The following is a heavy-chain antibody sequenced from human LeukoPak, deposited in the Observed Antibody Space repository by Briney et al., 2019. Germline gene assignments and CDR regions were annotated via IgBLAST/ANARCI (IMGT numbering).Heavy chain of an antibody. Sequence: SETLSLTCTVYGGSISSYYWSWIRQPPGKGLEWIGYIYYSGSTNYNPSLKSRVTISVDTSKNQFSLKLSSVTAADTAVYYCARHPDGWFDPWGQGTLVTVSS. CDR2: IYYSGST. CDR3: ARHPDGWFDP. CDR1: GGSISSYY. V-gene: IGHV4-59*01. J-gene: IGHJ5*02.